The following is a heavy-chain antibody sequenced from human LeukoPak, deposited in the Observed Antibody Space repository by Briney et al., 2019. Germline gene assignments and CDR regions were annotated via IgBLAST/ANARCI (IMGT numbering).Heavy chain of an antibody. Sequence: GGSLRLSCAASGFTFSSYTMHWVHQAPGKGLEWVAVISYDGSNKYYADSVKGRFTISRDNSKNTLYLQTNSLRAEDTAVYYCARDNSGYDQYYFDYWGQGTLVSVSS. CDR1: GFTFSSYT. D-gene: IGHD5-12*01. CDR3: ARDNSGYDQYYFDY. CDR2: ISYDGSNK. J-gene: IGHJ4*02. V-gene: IGHV3-30-3*01.